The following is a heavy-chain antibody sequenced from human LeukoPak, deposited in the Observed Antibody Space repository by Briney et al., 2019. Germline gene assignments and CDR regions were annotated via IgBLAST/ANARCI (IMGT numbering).Heavy chain of an antibody. CDR1: GLTFSTYG. CDR2: IWNDGSNK. J-gene: IGHJ4*02. V-gene: IGHV3-33*01. D-gene: IGHD3-10*01. Sequence: GRTLRISCAASGLTFSTYGMHWVRKAPGKGMEWVAVIWNDGSNKYYADSVKGRFTISRDNSKNTLYLQMNSLRAEDTAVYSCARASGPFDYWGQGTLVTVSS. CDR3: ARASGPFDY.